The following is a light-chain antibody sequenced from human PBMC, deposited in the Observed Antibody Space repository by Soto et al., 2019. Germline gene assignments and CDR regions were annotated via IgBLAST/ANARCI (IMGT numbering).Light chain of an antibody. J-gene: IGKJ4*01. CDR1: QSVSSSY. CDR3: QQYGGSPLVT. CDR2: GAS. V-gene: IGKV3-20*01. Sequence: EIVLTQAPGTLSLSPGERATLSCRASQSVSSSYLAWYQQKLGQAPRLLIYGASSRATGIPDRFSGSGSGTDFTLTISRLEPDDFAVYYCQQYGGSPLVTFGGGTKVEIK.